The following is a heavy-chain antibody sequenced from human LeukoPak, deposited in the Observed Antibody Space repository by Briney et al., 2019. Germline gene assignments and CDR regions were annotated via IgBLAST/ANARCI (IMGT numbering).Heavy chain of an antibody. Sequence: SETLSLTCTVSGGSISSGGYYWSWIRQHPGKGLEWIGYIYYSGSTYYNPSLKSRVTISVDTSKNQFSLKLSSVTAADTAVYHCARARIVVVPAAIQVNWFDPWGQGTLVTVSS. J-gene: IGHJ5*02. D-gene: IGHD2-2*01. V-gene: IGHV4-31*03. CDR1: GGSISSGGYY. CDR2: IYYSGST. CDR3: ARARIVVVPAAIQVNWFDP.